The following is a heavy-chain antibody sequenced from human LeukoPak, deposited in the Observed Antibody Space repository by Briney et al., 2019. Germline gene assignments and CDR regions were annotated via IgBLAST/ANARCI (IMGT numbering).Heavy chain of an antibody. CDR1: GFTFSTYA. Sequence: GGSLRLSCAASGFTFSTYAMHWVRQAPGKGLEWVAVISYDGSNKYYADSVKGRFTISRDNSKNTLFLQMNSLRAEDTAVYYCARAKIASTVIYYYMDVWGKGTTVTVSS. J-gene: IGHJ6*03. D-gene: IGHD2-21*02. CDR3: ARAKIASTVIYYYMDV. CDR2: ISYDGSNK. V-gene: IGHV3-30*04.